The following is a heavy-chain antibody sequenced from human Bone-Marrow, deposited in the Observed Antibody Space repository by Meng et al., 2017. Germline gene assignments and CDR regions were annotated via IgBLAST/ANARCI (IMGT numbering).Heavy chain of an antibody. J-gene: IGHJ5*02. V-gene: IGHV3-11*01. Sequence: GESLKISCAASGFTFSDYYMSWIRQAPGKGLEWVSYISSSGSTIYYADSVKGRFTISRDNAKNSLYLQMNSLRAEDTAVYYCARVRGREKRYCSGGSCYFNWFDPWGQGTLVTVS. D-gene: IGHD2-15*01. CDR3: ARVRGREKRYCSGGSCYFNWFDP. CDR2: ISSSGSTI. CDR1: GFTFSDYY.